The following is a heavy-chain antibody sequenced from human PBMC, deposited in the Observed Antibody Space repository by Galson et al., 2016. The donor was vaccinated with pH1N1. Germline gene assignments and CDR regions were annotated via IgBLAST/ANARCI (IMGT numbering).Heavy chain of an antibody. V-gene: IGHV4-61*08. CDR2: IYYSGST. D-gene: IGHD5-18*01. Sequence: LSLTCTVSGGSISSDDYYWSWIRQPPGKGLEWIGYIYYSGSTTYNPSLKSRVTISVDTSKNQFSLKLSSVTAADTAVYYCARDREYNYGYYDHAFDIWGLGTMVTVSS. CDR1: GGSISSDDYY. CDR3: ARDREYNYGYYDHAFDI. J-gene: IGHJ3*02.